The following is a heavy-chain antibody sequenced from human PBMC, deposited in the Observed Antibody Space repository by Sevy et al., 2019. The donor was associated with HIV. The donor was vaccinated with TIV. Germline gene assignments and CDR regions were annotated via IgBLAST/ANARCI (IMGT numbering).Heavy chain of an antibody. D-gene: IGHD3-10*01. V-gene: IGHV3-74*01. J-gene: IGHJ4*02. CDR2: INSEGSST. Sequence: GGSLRLSCAASGFTFSSYWMHWVRQAPGKGLVWLSRINSEGSSTSYADSVKGRFTISRDNAKNTLYLQMNSLRAEDTAMYYCTRGPWYGSGSYHDYWGQGTLVTVSS. CDR3: TRGPWYGSGSYHDY. CDR1: GFTFSSYW.